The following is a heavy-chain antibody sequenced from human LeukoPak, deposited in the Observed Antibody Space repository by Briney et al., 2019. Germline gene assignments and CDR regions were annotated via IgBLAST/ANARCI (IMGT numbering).Heavy chain of an antibody. CDR1: GFTFDDYA. V-gene: IGHV3-9*01. Sequence: GGSLRLSCAASGFTFDDYAMHWVRQAPGKGLEWVSGISWNSGSIGYADSVKSRFTISRDNAKNSLYLQMNSLRAEDTALYYCAKDMGIHWGQGTLVTVSS. CDR2: ISWNSGSI. J-gene: IGHJ4*02. CDR3: AKDMGIH.